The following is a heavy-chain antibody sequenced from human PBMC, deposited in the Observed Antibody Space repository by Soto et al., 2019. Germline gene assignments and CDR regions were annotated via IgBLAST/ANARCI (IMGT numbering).Heavy chain of an antibody. D-gene: IGHD3-3*01. V-gene: IGHV1-18*01. CDR2: ISAYNGNT. Sequence: ASVKVSCKASGYTFTSYGISWVRQAPGQGLEWMGWISAYNGNTNYAQKLQGRVTMTTDTSTSTAYMELRSLRSDDTAVYYCARGYDFWSGYYIGFDYRGQGTLVTVSS. CDR3: ARGYDFWSGYYIGFDY. J-gene: IGHJ4*02. CDR1: GYTFTSYG.